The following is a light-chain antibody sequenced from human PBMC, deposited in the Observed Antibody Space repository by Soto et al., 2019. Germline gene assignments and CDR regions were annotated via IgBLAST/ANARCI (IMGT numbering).Light chain of an antibody. V-gene: IGKV1-5*01. CDR1: QSISSW. J-gene: IGKJ3*01. CDR2: DAS. Sequence: DIQITQSPSTLSASVGDRGTITCRASQSISSWLAWYQQKPGKAPKLLIYDASSLESGVPSRFSGSGSGTEFTLTISSLQPEDCATYYCHQYNRYSPSPLAPGPKADIK. CDR3: HQYNRYSPSP.